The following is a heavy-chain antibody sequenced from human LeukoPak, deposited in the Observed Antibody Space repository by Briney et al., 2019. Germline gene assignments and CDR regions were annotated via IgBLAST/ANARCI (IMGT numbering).Heavy chain of an antibody. Sequence: GGSLRLSCAASGFTFSSYGMHWVRQAPGKGLEWVAFIRYDGSNKYYADSVKGRFTISRDNAKNSLYLQMNSLRAEDTAVYYCARDRHTGVTYYYYGMDVWGQGTTVTVSS. V-gene: IGHV3-30*02. D-gene: IGHD7-27*01. CDR3: ARDRHTGVTYYYYGMDV. CDR1: GFTFSSYG. CDR2: IRYDGSNK. J-gene: IGHJ6*02.